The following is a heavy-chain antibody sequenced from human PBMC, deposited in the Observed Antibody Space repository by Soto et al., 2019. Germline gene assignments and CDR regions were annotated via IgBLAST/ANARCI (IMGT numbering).Heavy chain of an antibody. V-gene: IGHV4-4*07. D-gene: IGHD2-21*01. CDR1: GGSMRSYY. J-gene: IGHJ6*02. CDR2: IYSRGDT. Sequence: SETLSLTSSVSGGSMRSYYWNWLRQPAGKGLEWIGRIYSRGDTNYNPSVKSRVTMSVDTSKNEFSLRLNSVTAADTAVYYCAGIGEDVYYGMDVWGQGPTVTVSS. CDR3: AGIGEDVYYGMDV.